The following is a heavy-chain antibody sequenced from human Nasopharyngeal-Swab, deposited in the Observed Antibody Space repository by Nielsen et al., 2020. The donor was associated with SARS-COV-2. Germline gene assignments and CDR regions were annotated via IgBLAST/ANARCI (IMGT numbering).Heavy chain of an antibody. Sequence: GESLKISCAASGFTFSSYAMSWVRQAPGKGLEWVSAISGSGGSTYYADSVKGRFTISRDNSKNTLYLQMNSLRAEDTAVYYCARDSGHYDILTGYHYYYMDVWGKGTTVTVSS. CDR2: ISGSGGST. CDR3: ARDSGHYDILTGYHYYYMDV. CDR1: GFTFSSYA. V-gene: IGHV3-23*01. J-gene: IGHJ6*03. D-gene: IGHD3-9*01.